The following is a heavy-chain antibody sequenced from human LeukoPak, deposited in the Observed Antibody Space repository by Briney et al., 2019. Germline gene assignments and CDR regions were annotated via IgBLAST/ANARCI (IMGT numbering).Heavy chain of an antibody. Sequence: GGSLRLSCAASGFTFSSYGMSWVRQAPGKGLEWVSAISGSSGSTYYADSVEGRFTTSRDNSKNTLYLQRKSLRAEDTAVYYCAKALVGIAAAGTDYWGQGTLVTVSS. D-gene: IGHD6-13*01. CDR2: ISGSSGST. V-gene: IGHV3-23*01. J-gene: IGHJ4*02. CDR3: AKALVGIAAAGTDY. CDR1: GFTFSSYG.